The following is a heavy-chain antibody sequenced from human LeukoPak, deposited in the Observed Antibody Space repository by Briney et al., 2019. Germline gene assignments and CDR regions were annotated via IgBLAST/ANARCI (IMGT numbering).Heavy chain of an antibody. V-gene: IGHV1-18*01. Sequence: GASVKVSCKASGYTFTSYGISWVRQAPGQGLEWTGWISAYNGNTNYAQKLQGRVTMTTDTSTSTAYMELRSLRSDDTAVYYCARDLPCGGDCYPGDYWGQGTLVTVSS. D-gene: IGHD2-21*02. CDR3: ARDLPCGGDCYPGDY. CDR1: GYTFTSYG. J-gene: IGHJ4*02. CDR2: ISAYNGNT.